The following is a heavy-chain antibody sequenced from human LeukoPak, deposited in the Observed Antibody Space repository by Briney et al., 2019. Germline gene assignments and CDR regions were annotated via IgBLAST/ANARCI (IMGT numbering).Heavy chain of an antibody. J-gene: IGHJ4*02. Sequence: SETLSLTCIVSGGSISSYYWSWIRQPPGKGLEWIGYIYYSGSTNYNPSLKSRVTISADTSKNQFSLKLSSVTAADTAVYYCARGHCTNGLCYTFDYWGQGALVTVSS. V-gene: IGHV4-59*01. CDR3: ARGHCTNGLCYTFDY. D-gene: IGHD2-8*01. CDR2: IYYSGST. CDR1: GGSISSYY.